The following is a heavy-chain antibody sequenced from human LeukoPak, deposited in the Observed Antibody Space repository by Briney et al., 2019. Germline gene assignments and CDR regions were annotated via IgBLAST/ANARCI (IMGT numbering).Heavy chain of an antibody. CDR2: INHSGST. J-gene: IGHJ4*02. V-gene: IGHV4-34*01. D-gene: IGHD6-13*01. CDR1: GGSFSGYY. CDR3: ARGYLYSSSWPHFDY. Sequence: SETLSLTCAVYGGSFSGYYWSWIRQPPGKGLEWIGEINHSGSTNYNPSLKSRVTISVDTSKKQFSLKLSSVAAADTAVYYCARGYLYSSSWPHFDYWGQGTLVTVSS.